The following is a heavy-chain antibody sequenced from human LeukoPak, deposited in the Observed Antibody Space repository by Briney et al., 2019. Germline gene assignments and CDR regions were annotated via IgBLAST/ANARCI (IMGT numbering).Heavy chain of an antibody. Sequence: SETLSLTCAVYGFSISNGYYWGWIRQPPGKGLEWIGSIYHSGSTYYSPSLTSRVTISIDTSKNQFSLKLSSVTAADTAVYYCARLPYSSNWYYFDCWGQGALVTVSS. CDR3: ARLPYSSNWYYFDC. CDR2: IYHSGST. CDR1: GFSISNGYY. J-gene: IGHJ4*02. D-gene: IGHD6-13*01. V-gene: IGHV4-38-2*01.